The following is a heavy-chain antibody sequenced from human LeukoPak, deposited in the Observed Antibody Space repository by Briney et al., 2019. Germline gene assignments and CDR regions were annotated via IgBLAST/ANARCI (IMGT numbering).Heavy chain of an antibody. D-gene: IGHD5-18*01. CDR2: FDVIDAKT. V-gene: IGHV1-24*01. CDR3: AAGRPYSLLDY. J-gene: IGHJ4*02. Sequence: ASVKVSCTVSGSSLTELSLYWVRQAPGKGLEWMGGFDVIDAKTFYAQRFQGRVTMTEDSSTDTAYMELSSLRSDDTAFYYCAAGRPYSLLDYWGQGTLLTVSS. CDR1: GSSLTELS.